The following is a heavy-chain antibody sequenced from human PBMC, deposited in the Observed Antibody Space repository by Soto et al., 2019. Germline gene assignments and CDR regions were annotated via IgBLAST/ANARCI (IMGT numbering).Heavy chain of an antibody. CDR1: GFTFSSYA. V-gene: IGHV3-30-3*01. J-gene: IGHJ6*02. Sequence: GGSLRLSCAASGFTFSSYAMHWVRQAPGKGLEWVAVISYDGSNKYYADSVKGRFTISRDNSKNTLYLQMNSLRAEDTAVYYCARYLDKDFIVVLTAIDYYYGMDVWGQGTTVTVSS. D-gene: IGHD2-21*02. CDR2: ISYDGSNK. CDR3: ARYLDKDFIVVLTAIDYYYGMDV.